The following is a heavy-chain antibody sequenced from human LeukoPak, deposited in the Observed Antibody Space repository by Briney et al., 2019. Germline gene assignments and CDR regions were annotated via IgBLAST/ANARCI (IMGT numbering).Heavy chain of an antibody. D-gene: IGHD5-12*01. V-gene: IGHV4-34*01. CDR1: GGSFSGYY. Sequence: SETLSLTSAVYGGSFSGYYWSWIRQPPGKGLEWIGEINHSGSTNYNPSLKSRVTISVDTSKNQFSLKLSSVTAADTAVHYCARGGYSGLTHWGQGTLVTVSS. J-gene: IGHJ4*02. CDR2: INHSGST. CDR3: ARGGYSGLTH.